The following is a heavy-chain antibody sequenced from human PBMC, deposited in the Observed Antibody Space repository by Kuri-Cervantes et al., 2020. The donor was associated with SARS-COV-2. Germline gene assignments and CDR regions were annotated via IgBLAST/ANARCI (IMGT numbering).Heavy chain of an antibody. Sequence: SETLSLTCTVSGGSISDYYWSWIRQPPGKGLEWIGDIYYTGSTSYNPSLKSRVAISVDTSKNQFSLKLTSVTAADTAVYYCARESTYTFDIWGQGTLVTVSS. CDR3: ARESTYTFDI. D-gene: IGHD2-2*02. CDR1: GGSISDYY. J-gene: IGHJ3*02. CDR2: IYYTGST. V-gene: IGHV4-59*01.